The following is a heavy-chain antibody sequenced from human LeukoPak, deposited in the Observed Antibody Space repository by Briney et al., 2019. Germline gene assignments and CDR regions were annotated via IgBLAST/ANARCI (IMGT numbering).Heavy chain of an antibody. D-gene: IGHD5/OR15-5a*01. Sequence: GGSLRLSCAASGFSFRDYWMSWVRQAPGKGLEWVSVIYSGGSTYYADSVKGRFTISRDNSKNTLYLQMNSLRAEDTAVYYCARKSTPGPSWYFDYWGQGTLVTVSS. V-gene: IGHV3-66*01. CDR2: IYSGGST. J-gene: IGHJ4*02. CDR1: GFSFRDYW. CDR3: ARKSTPGPSWYFDY.